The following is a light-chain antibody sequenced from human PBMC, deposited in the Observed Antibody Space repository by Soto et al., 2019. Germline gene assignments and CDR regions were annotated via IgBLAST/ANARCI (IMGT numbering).Light chain of an antibody. CDR1: ISDVGGYNF. J-gene: IGLJ1*01. V-gene: IGLV2-14*03. CDR2: DVS. CDR3: QSYDSSRSGSV. Sequence: SVLTQPASVSGSPGQSITISCTGTISDVGGYNFVSWYQQYPGKAPKLMICDVSNRPSGVSNRFSGSKSGNTASLAISGLEAEDEAEYYCQSYDSSRSGSVFGTGTKVTVL.